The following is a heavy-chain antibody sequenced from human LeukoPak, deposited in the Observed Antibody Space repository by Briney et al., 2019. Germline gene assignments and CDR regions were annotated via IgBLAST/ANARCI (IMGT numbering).Heavy chain of an antibody. D-gene: IGHD3-22*01. CDR1: GGSISSYY. V-gene: IGHV4-4*07. CDR2: IYTSGST. CDR3: ARTYYYDRSGFYSGYYFDY. Sequence: SETLSLTCTVSGGSISSYYWSWIRQPAGKGLEWIGRIYTSGSTNYNPPLKSRVTMSVDTSKNQFSLKLSSVTAADTAVYYCARTYYYDRSGFYSGYYFDYWGQGTLVTASS. J-gene: IGHJ4*02.